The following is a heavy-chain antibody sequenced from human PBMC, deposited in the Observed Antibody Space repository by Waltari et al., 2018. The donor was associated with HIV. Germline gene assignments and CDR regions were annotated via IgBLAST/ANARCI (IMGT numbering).Heavy chain of an antibody. CDR3: ARRYSYYYGMDV. CDR2: ISSSGSTI. V-gene: IGHV3-48*03. CDR1: GFTFSSYE. Sequence: EVQLVESGGGLVQPGGSLRLSCAASGFTFSSYEMNWVRQAPGKGLEWVSYISSSGSTIYYADSVKGRFTISRDNAKNSLFLQMNSLRAEDTAVYYCARRYSYYYGMDVWGQGTTVTVSS. D-gene: IGHD1-1*01. J-gene: IGHJ6*02.